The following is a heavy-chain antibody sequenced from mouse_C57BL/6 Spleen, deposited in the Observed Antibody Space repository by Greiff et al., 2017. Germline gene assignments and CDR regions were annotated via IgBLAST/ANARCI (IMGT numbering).Heavy chain of an antibody. CDR2: IDPENGDT. CDR1: GFNIKDDY. D-gene: IGHD2-5*01. Sequence: DVKLQESGAELVRPGASVKLSCTASGFNIKDDYMHWVKQRPEQGLEWIGWIDPENGDTEYASKFQGKATITADTSSNTAYLQLSSLTSEDTAVYYCLRGSNYEGFAYWGQGTLVTVSA. J-gene: IGHJ3*01. V-gene: IGHV14-4*01. CDR3: LRGSNYEGFAY.